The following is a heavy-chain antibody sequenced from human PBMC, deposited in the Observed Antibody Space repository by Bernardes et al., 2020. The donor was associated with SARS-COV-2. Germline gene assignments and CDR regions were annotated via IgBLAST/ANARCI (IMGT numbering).Heavy chain of an antibody. CDR1: GFSFSIYA. CDR3: AKGSLTLRGPYGLDA. CDR2: ILASGGST. Sequence: GGSLRLSCAASGFSFSIYAMSWVRQAPGRGLEWVSGILASGGSTYYADSVKGRFTISRDNSKSTLYLQMHSLRVDDTAVYFCAKGSLTLRGPYGLDAWGQGTTANVSS. D-gene: IGHD3-10*01. V-gene: IGHV3-23*01. J-gene: IGHJ6*02.